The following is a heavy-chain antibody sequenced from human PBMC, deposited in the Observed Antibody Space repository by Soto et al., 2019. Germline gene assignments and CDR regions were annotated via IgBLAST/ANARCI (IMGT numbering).Heavy chain of an antibody. Sequence: QVTLKESGPVLLKPTETLTLTCTVSGFSLSNARMGVSWIRQPPGKALEWLANIFSNDEKSYSTSLKSRLTISKDTSKIQVVLTMTKMDPVDTATYYCARAGWVGGDCYSLDYWGQGTLVTVSS. CDR1: GFSLSNARMG. D-gene: IGHD2-21*02. CDR3: ARAGWVGGDCYSLDY. J-gene: IGHJ4*02. V-gene: IGHV2-26*01. CDR2: IFSNDEK.